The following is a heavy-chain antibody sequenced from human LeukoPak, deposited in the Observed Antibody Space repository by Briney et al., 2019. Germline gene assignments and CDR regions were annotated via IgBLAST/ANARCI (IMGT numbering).Heavy chain of an antibody. CDR2: INPNSGGT. CDR1: GYTFTVYY. D-gene: IGHD6-6*01. Sequence: ASVRVSCKASGYTFTVYYMHWVRQAPGQGVEWMGWINPNSGGTNYAQKFQGRVTITRDTSISTAYMELSRLRSDDTAVYYCARGVYSSSSFYYYGMDVWGQGTTVTVSS. V-gene: IGHV1-2*02. CDR3: ARGVYSSSSFYYYGMDV. J-gene: IGHJ6*02.